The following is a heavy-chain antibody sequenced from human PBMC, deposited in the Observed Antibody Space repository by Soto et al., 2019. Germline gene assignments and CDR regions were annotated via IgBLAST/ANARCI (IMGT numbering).Heavy chain of an antibody. CDR2: IIPVFGTA. CDR3: ARLLGYCSGGSCYSFHYMDV. CDR1: GGTFSSYA. J-gene: IGHJ6*03. Sequence: SVKVSCKASGGTFSSYAISWVRQAPGQGLEWMGGIIPVFGTANYAQKFQGRVTITADESTSTAYMELSSLRSEDTAVYYCARLLGYCSGGSCYSFHYMDVWGKGATVTVSS. D-gene: IGHD2-15*01. V-gene: IGHV1-69*13.